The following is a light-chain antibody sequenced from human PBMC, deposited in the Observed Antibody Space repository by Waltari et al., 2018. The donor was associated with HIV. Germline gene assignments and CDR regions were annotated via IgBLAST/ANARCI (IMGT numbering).Light chain of an antibody. Sequence: DIHMTQSPSTLSAFVGDRVTITCRASQGISNWLAWYQQKPGKAPKLLINKASVLENGVSSRFSGSRFGTDFTLIIDSLEPDDFATYYCQQYNSDPSFGQGTRLEMK. CDR1: QGISNW. V-gene: IGKV1-5*03. CDR3: QQYNSDPS. CDR2: KAS. J-gene: IGKJ5*01.